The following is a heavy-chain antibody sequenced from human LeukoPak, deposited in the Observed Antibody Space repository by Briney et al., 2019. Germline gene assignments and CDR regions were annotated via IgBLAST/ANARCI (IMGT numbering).Heavy chain of an antibody. D-gene: IGHD2-2*01. CDR3: AKGPLRGTAAAIDY. CDR2: ISYDGRNI. J-gene: IGHJ4*02. V-gene: IGHV3-30*18. Sequence: GGSLRLSCAASGFTFNNYGMHWVRQAPGKGLEWVAVISYDGRNIHYPGSVKGRFTISINISTATLWLQMDSLRTEDTAVYYCAKGPLRGTAAAIDYWGQGTLVTVSS. CDR1: GFTFNNYG.